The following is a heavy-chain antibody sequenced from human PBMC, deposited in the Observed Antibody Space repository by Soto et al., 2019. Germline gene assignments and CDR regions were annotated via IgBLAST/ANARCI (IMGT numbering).Heavy chain of an antibody. Sequence: QVQLQESGPGLVKPSETLSLTCTVSGGSVSSGHNYWSWIRQPPGKGLEWIGYIYYSGITNYNPSLRSRVAISVDTSKNQFSLKLNSVTAADTAVFYCARLPRARTIEPRRPLGYLDLWGRGTLVTVSS. V-gene: IGHV4-61*01. CDR2: IYYSGIT. J-gene: IGHJ2*01. D-gene: IGHD2-8*01. CDR3: ARLPRARTIEPRRPLGYLDL. CDR1: GGSVSSGHNY.